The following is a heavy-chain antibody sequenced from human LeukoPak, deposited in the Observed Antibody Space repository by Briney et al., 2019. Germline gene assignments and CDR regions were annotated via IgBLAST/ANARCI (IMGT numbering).Heavy chain of an antibody. CDR1: GFTFSNYW. J-gene: IGHJ4*02. CDR3: AVLEGLS. CDR2: INQDGSEK. Sequence: GGSLRLSCAASGFTFSNYWMSWVRQAPGKGLDWVANINQDGSEKYYMHSVRGRFTISRDNAKNPVHLQMNNLRAEDTAVYHRAVLEGLSWGQGTLVAVSS. D-gene: IGHD2-8*01. V-gene: IGHV3-7*03.